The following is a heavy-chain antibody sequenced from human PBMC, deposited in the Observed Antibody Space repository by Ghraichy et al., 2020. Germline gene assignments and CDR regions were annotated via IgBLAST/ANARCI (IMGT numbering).Heavy chain of an antibody. D-gene: IGHD2-15*01. CDR1: GESFSGYY. Sequence: SETLSLTCAVYGESFSGYYWSWIRQPPGKGLEWIGEINHSGTTYYNPSLKSRITISVDTSKNQFSLKLSSVTAADTAVYYCATSSRRWFDPWGQGTLVTVSS. CDR3: ATSSRRWFDP. V-gene: IGHV4-34*01. CDR2: INHSGTT. J-gene: IGHJ5*02.